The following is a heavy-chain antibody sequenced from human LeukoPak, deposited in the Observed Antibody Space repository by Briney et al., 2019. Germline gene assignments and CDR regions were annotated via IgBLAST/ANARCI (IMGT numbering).Heavy chain of an antibody. CDR1: GFTFDDYA. Sequence: PGGSLRLSCAASGFTFDDYAMHWVRQAPGKGLEWVSGISWNSGSIGYADSVKGRFTISRDNAKNSLYLQMNSLRAEDTALYYCAKDNMGGYYYYMDVWGKGTTVTVSS. CDR2: ISWNSGSI. V-gene: IGHV3-9*01. J-gene: IGHJ6*03. CDR3: AKDNMGGYYYYMDV. D-gene: IGHD3-16*01.